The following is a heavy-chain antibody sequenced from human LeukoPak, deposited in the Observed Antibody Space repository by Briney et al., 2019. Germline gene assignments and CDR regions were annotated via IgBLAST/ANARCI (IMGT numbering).Heavy chain of an antibody. J-gene: IGHJ4*02. D-gene: IGHD1-26*01. CDR1: GGSITTTNW. Sequence: SETLSLTCAVSGGSITTTNWWSWVRQPPGKGLEWIGEVHLSGDTNYNLSLESRVSMSIDKSKNHLSLEVTSVTAADTAIYYCTRESGAFSPFGFWGQGTLVTVSS. V-gene: IGHV4-4*02. CDR3: TRESGAFSPFGF. CDR2: VHLSGDT.